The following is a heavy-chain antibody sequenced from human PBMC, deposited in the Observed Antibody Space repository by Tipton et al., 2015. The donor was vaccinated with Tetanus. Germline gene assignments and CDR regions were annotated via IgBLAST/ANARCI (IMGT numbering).Heavy chain of an antibody. CDR2: IYYSGDT. CDR1: GDSISRGGYF. D-gene: IGHD5-18*01. V-gene: IGHV4-31*03. J-gene: IGHJ4*02. Sequence: TLSLTCTVSGDSISRGGYFWNWIRPRPGKGPEWIGYIYYSGDTYYNPSLKSRVSMSVDTSKNQFSLNLTSVTAADTAVYYCVRGRGLGAYSYGFEYWGQGVLVTVSS. CDR3: VRGRGLGAYSYGFEY.